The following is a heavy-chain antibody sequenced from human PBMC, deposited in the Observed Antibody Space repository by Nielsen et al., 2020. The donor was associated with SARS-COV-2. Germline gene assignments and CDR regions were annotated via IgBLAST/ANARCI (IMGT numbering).Heavy chain of an antibody. CDR1: GYTFTSYY. CDR3: AREIKVMVRGVIMPIDY. CDR2: INPSGGST. V-gene: IGHV1-46*01. J-gene: IGHJ4*02. D-gene: IGHD3-10*01. Sequence: ASVKVSCKASGYTFTSYYMHWVRQAPGQGLEWMGIINPSGGSTSYAQKFQDRVTMTRDTSTSTVYMELSSLRSEDTAVYYCAREIKVMVRGVIMPIDYWGQGTLVTVSS.